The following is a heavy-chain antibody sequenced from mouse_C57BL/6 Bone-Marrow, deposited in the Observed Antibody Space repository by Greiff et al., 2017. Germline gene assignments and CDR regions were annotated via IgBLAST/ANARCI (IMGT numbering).Heavy chain of an antibody. J-gene: IGHJ2*01. CDR1: GYTFTSYW. D-gene: IGHD1-1*01. CDR3: ALVITTVVAHYFDY. Sequence: QVQLQQPGAELVKPGAPVKMSCKASGYTFTSYWITWVKQRPGQGLEWIGDIYPGSGSTNYNEKFKSKATLTVDTSSSTAYMQLSSLTSEDSAVYYCALVITTVVAHYFDYWGQGTTLTVSS. V-gene: IGHV1-55*01. CDR2: IYPGSGST.